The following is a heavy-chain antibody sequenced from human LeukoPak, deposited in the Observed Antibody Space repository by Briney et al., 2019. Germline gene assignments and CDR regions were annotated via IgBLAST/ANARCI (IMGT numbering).Heavy chain of an antibody. D-gene: IGHD3-3*02. J-gene: IGHJ2*01. Sequence: GGSLRLSCGASGFTVSTNYMNWVRQAPGKGLEWVSILYSGSSTYYADSVEGRFTISRDSSKNTLFLQMNDLRAEDTAVYYCARVGDHFHWYLDLWGRGTLVTVSS. CDR1: GFTVSTNY. CDR3: ARVGDHFHWYLDL. CDR2: LYSGSST. V-gene: IGHV3-53*01.